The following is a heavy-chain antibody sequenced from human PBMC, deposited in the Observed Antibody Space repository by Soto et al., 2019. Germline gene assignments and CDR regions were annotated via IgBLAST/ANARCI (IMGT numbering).Heavy chain of an antibody. J-gene: IGHJ5*02. CDR1: GYTFTSYG. CDR2: ISAYNGHT. Sequence: QVQLVQSGAEVKKHGASVKVSCRASGYTFTSYGISWVRQAPGQGLEWMGWISAYNGHTTYAQKLQGRVTMTIDTSTSTSTAYMELRSLRSDDTAVYYCASCSSWSPHWFDPWGQGTLVTVSS. D-gene: IGHD6-13*01. CDR3: ASCSSWSPHWFDP. V-gene: IGHV1-18*01.